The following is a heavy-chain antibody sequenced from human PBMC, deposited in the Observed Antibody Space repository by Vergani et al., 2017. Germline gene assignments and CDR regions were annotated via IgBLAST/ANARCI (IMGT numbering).Heavy chain of an antibody. CDR1: GGSFNTYY. CDR2: IYSTGST. J-gene: IGHJ3*02. D-gene: IGHD3-3*01. CDR3: ASSVLRFLDPDAFDI. V-gene: IGHV4-59*08. Sequence: QVQLEESGPGLLKPSETLSLTCTVSGGSFNTYYWSWIRQSPGKGLEWIGYIYSTGSTNYNPSLNSRVTMSVDTSKNQFSLKLSSVTAADTAVYYCASSVLRFLDPDAFDIWGQGTMVTVSS.